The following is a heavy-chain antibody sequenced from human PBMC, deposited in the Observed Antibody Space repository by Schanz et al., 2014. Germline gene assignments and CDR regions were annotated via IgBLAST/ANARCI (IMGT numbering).Heavy chain of an antibody. Sequence: QVQLPESGPGLVRPSQTLSLTCTVSGDSISSSTYYWGWIRQPPGKGPEWIGTIDDTGSTYYPPSLGGRPTMSVATSKTHLAVQLTSGTAADTAVYYCARLMVPGWFDPWGQGQLVTVSS. CDR2: IDDTGST. V-gene: IGHV4-39*02. D-gene: IGHD3-10*01. CDR1: GDSISSSTYY. CDR3: ARLMVPGWFDP. J-gene: IGHJ5*02.